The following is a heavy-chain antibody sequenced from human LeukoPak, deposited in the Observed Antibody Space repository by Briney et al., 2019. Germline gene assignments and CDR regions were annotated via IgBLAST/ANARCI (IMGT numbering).Heavy chain of an antibody. Sequence: ASVKVSCKASSYTFTNYAFTWVRQAPGQGLEWMGWISAYNGNTNYARKLQGRVTMTTDTSTSTAYMELRSLRSDDTAVYYCARGLEWLTRRHTWFDPWGQGTLVTVSS. V-gene: IGHV1-18*01. CDR1: SYTFTNYA. J-gene: IGHJ5*02. D-gene: IGHD3-3*01. CDR2: ISAYNGNT. CDR3: ARGLEWLTRRHTWFDP.